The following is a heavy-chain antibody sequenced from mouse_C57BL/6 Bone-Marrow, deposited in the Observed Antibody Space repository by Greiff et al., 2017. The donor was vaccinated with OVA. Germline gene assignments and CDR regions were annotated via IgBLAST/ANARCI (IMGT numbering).Heavy chain of an antibody. CDR1: GYTFTDYY. V-gene: IGHV1-26*01. Sequence: VQLKQSGPELVKPGASVKISCKASGYTFTDYYMNWVKQSHGKSLEWIGDINPNNGGTSYNQKFKGKATLTVDKSSSTAYMELRSLTSEDSAVYYCAGDDSEAWFAYWGQGTLVTVSA. CDR2: INPNNGGT. D-gene: IGHD2-12*01. J-gene: IGHJ3*01. CDR3: AGDDSEAWFAY.